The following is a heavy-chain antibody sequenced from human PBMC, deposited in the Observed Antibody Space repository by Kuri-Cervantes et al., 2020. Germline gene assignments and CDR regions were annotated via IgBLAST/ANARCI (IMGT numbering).Heavy chain of an antibody. J-gene: IGHJ6*02. Sequence: LSLTCAASGFTFSDYYMSWIRQAPGKGLEWVSYISSSGSTIYYADSVKGRFTISRDNAKNSLYLQMNSLRAEDTAVYYCARDSGSRDYYYYGMDVWGQGTTVTVSS. D-gene: IGHD1-26*01. CDR3: ARDSGSRDYYYYGMDV. CDR2: ISSSGSTI. V-gene: IGHV3-11*01. CDR1: GFTFSDYY.